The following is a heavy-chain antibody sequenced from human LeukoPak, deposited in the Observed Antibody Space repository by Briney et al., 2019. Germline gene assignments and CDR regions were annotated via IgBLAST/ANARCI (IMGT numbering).Heavy chain of an antibody. CDR1: GFTFSSYG. J-gene: IGHJ4*02. Sequence: GRSLRLSCAASGFTFSSYGMHWVRQAPGKGLEWVAVISYDGSNKYYADSVKGRFTISRDNSKNTLYLQMNSLRAEDTAVYYCAKVSAAYYYDSSGSPDYWGRGTLVTVSS. V-gene: IGHV3-30*18. D-gene: IGHD3-22*01. CDR3: AKVSAAYYYDSSGSPDY. CDR2: ISYDGSNK.